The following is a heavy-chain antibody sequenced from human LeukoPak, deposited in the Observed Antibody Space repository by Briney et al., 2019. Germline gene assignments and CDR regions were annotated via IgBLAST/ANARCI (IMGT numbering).Heavy chain of an antibody. CDR1: GFTFSNYW. CDR2: INSDGSST. CDR3: ASLDY. V-gene: IGHV3-74*01. J-gene: IGHJ4*02. Sequence: GGSLRLSCVTSGFTFSNYWMHWVRHAPGKGLVWVSRINSDGSSTTYADSVKGRFTISRDNAKDTLYLQMNSLRAEDTAVYYCASLDYWGQGTLVTVSS.